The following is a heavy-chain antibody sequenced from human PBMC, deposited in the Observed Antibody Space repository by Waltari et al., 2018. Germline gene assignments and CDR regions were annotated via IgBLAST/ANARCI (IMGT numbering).Heavy chain of an antibody. CDR2: IKQDGSET. CDR1: GFSFSSYW. D-gene: IGHD6-25*01. Sequence: EVQLVESGGGVVQPGGSLRLSCAASGFSFSSYWMTWVSQTPGKGLEWVANIKQDGSETYYVDSVKGRFTISRDNAKNSLYLQMNSLRAEDTAVYYCARLGGKNAPAGYWGQGTLVTVSS. CDR3: ARLGGKNAPAGY. J-gene: IGHJ4*02. V-gene: IGHV3-7*01.